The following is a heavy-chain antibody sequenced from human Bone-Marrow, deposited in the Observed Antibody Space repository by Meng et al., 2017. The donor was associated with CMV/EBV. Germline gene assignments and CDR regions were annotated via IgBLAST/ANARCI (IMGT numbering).Heavy chain of an antibody. D-gene: IGHD3-10*01. CDR1: GFTFSSYA. CDR2: ISYDGSNK. Sequence: GGSLRLSCAASGFTFSSYAMHWVRQAPGKGLEWVAVISYDGSNKYYADSVKGRFTISRDNSKNTLYLQMNSLRAEDTAVYYCARDRRVRGVHDAFDIWGRGTTVTVSS. CDR3: ARDRRVRGVHDAFDI. J-gene: IGHJ3*02. V-gene: IGHV3-30*04.